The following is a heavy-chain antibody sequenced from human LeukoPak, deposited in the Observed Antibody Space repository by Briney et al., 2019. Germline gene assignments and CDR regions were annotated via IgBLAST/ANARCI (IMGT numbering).Heavy chain of an antibody. J-gene: IGHJ6*03. D-gene: IGHD3-9*01. CDR1: GYTFTGYY. CDR3: ARDRGYFDWFGVIGYMDV. CDR2: INPNSGGT. Sequence: GASVKVSCKASGYTFTGYYMHWVRQAPGQGLEWMGWINPNSGGTNYAQKFQGRVTMTRDTSTSTAYMELRSLRSDDTAVYYCARDRGYFDWFGVIGYMDVWGKGTTVTISS. V-gene: IGHV1-2*02.